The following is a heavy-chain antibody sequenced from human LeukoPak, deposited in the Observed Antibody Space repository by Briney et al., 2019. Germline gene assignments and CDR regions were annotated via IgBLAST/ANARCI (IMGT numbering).Heavy chain of an antibody. D-gene: IGHD6-19*01. CDR2: ISYSGST. V-gene: IGHV4-59*01. J-gene: IGHJ4*02. CDR3: ARDGRAGSLFAY. Sequence: SETLSLTCTVSGGSISGYYWSWIRQPPGKGLEWVGYISYSGSTNYNPSLKSRVTISVDTSKNQFSLKLSSVTAADTAIYYCARDGRAGSLFAYWGQGTLVTVSS. CDR1: GGSISGYY.